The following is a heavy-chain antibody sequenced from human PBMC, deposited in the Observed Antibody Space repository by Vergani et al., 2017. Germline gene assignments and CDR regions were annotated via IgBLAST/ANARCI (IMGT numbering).Heavy chain of an antibody. CDR2: IKEDGSET. J-gene: IGHJ4*02. V-gene: IGHV3-7*01. Sequence: EVQLMESGGGLVQPGGSLRLSCAASGFTFSNYWMSWVRQAPGKGLEWVANIKEDGSETFYVDSLMGRFTISRDNAKNSLYLQMNSLRAEDSAVYFCARLGLTASRREAPVFVYWGQGTLVTVSS. D-gene: IGHD6-13*01. CDR1: GFTFSNYW. CDR3: ARLGLTASRREAPVFVY.